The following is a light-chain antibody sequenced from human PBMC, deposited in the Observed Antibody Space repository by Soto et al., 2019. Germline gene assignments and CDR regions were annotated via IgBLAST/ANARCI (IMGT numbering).Light chain of an antibody. CDR3: QQYNSYSPT. CDR2: KAS. CDR1: QSISVW. Sequence: DIQMTHSPSTLSASVGDRVTSTCRASQSISVWLAWYQQKAVKAPNLLIYKASRLESGVPSRFSGSGSETEFTLTISGLQPGDSATYYCQQYNSYSPTFGQGTKVDI. J-gene: IGKJ1*01. V-gene: IGKV1-5*03.